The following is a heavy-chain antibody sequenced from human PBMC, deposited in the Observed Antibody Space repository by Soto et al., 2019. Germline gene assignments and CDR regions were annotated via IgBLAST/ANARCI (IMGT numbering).Heavy chain of an antibody. V-gene: IGHV1-2*04. CDR1: GYTFTGYY. D-gene: IGHD3-16*02. CDR2: INPNSGGT. J-gene: IGHJ6*03. CDR3: ARGLSGELSLGEYYYYMDV. Sequence: ASVKVSCKASGYTFTGYYMHWVRQAPGQGLEWMGWINPNSGGTNYAQKFQGWVTMTRDTSISTAYMELSRLRSDDTAVYYCARGLSGELSLGEYYYYMDVWGKGTTVTVSS.